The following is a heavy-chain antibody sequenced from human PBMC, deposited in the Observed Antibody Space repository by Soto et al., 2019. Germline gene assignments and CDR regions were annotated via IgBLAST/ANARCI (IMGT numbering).Heavy chain of an antibody. CDR3: ARARRVGATYFDY. Sequence: HPGGSLRLSCAASGFTFKSFAIHWVRQAPGKGLEWVAVISSDGNTVYYAHDVKGRFTISRDNYMTTVSLQMNSLNVDDTAVYFCARARRVGATYFDYWGRGTLVTVSS. J-gene: IGHJ4*02. CDR2: ISSDGNTV. CDR1: GFTFKSFA. V-gene: IGHV3-30-3*01. D-gene: IGHD1-26*01.